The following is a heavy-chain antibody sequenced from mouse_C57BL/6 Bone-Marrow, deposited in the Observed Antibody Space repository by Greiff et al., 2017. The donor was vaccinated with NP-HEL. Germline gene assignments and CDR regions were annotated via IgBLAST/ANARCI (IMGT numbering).Heavy chain of an antibody. CDR2: IYPRSGNT. D-gene: IGHD2-14*01. V-gene: IGHV1-81*01. J-gene: IGHJ4*01. Sequence: VMLVESGAELARPGASVKLSCKASGYTFTSYGISWVKQRTGQGLEWIGEIYPRSGNTYYNEKFKGKATLTADKSSSTAYMELRSLTSEDSAVYFCAREGAYYRGYYAMDYWGQGTSVTVSS. CDR1: GYTFTSYG. CDR3: AREGAYYRGYYAMDY.